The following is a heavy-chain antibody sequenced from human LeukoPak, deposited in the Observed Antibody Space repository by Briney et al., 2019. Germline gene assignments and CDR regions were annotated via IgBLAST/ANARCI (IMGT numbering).Heavy chain of an antibody. CDR1: EFTFSSCA. CDR3: AKARGRDGYKDELDY. CDR2: ISGSGGSI. J-gene: IGHJ4*02. D-gene: IGHD5-24*01. V-gene: IGHV3-23*01. Sequence: GGSLRLSCAASEFTFSSCAMSWVRQAPGEGLEWVSVISGSGGSIYYADSVKGRFTISRDNSKNTLYLQMNSLRAEDTAVYYCAKARGRDGYKDELDYWGQGTLVTVSS.